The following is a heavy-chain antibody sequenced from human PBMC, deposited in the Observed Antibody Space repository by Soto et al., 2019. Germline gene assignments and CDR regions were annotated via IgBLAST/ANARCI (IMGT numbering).Heavy chain of an antibody. CDR3: AKSLLGGWFDYYYYGMDV. CDR2: ISGSGGST. CDR1: GFTFSSYA. D-gene: IGHD2-21*01. Sequence: PGGSLRLSCAASGFTFSSYAMSWVRQAPGKGLEWVSAISGSGGSTYYADSVKGRFTISRDNSKNTLYLQMNSLRAKDTAVYYCAKSLLGGWFDYYYYGMDVWGQGTTVTVSS. J-gene: IGHJ6*02. V-gene: IGHV3-23*01.